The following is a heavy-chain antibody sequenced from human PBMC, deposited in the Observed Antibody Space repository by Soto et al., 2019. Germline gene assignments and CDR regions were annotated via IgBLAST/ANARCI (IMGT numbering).Heavy chain of an antibody. CDR3: ARDQVGGDIVVVTADPDFDY. J-gene: IGHJ4*02. D-gene: IGHD2-21*02. V-gene: IGHV1-18*01. CDR1: GYTFTSYG. Sequence: QVQLVQSGAEVKKPGASVKVSCKASGYTFTSYGISWVRQAPGQGLEWMGWIDAYNGNTNYAQKLQGRVTMTTDTSTSTAYMELRSLRSDDTAVYYCARDQVGGDIVVVTADPDFDYWGQGTLVTVSS. CDR2: IDAYNGNT.